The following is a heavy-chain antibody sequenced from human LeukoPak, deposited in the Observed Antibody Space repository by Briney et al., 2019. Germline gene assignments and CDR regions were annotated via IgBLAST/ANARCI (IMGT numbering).Heavy chain of an antibody. CDR2: INHSGST. CDR3: ARGLSSTMVRGVIRIYYFDY. V-gene: IGHV4-34*01. J-gene: IGHJ4*02. Sequence: SETLSLTCAVYGGSFSGYYWSWIRQPPGKGLEWIGEINHSGSTNYNPSLKSRVTISVDTSKNQFSLKLSSVTAADTAVYYSARGLSSTMVRGVIRIYYFDYWGQGTLVTVSS. CDR1: GGSFSGYY. D-gene: IGHD3-10*01.